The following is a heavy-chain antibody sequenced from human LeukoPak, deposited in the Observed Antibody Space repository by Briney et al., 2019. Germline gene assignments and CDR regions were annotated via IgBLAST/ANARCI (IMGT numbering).Heavy chain of an antibody. CDR2: INPSGGST. V-gene: IGHV1-46*01. CDR3: ARDSTSSFVVVVAAY. D-gene: IGHD2-15*01. J-gene: IGHJ4*02. Sequence: ASVKVSCKASGYTFTSYYMHWVRQAPGQGLEWMGIINPSGGSTSYAQKFQGRVTMTRDTSTSTVYTELSSLRSKDTAVYYCARDSTSSFVVVVAAYWGQGTLVTVSS. CDR1: GYTFTSYY.